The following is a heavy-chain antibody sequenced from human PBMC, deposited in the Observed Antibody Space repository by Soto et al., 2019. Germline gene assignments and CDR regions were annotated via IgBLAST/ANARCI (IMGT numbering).Heavy chain of an antibody. CDR1: GGSFGGYF. CDR2: INHSGGT. J-gene: IGHJ5*01. CDR3: ARGAVPRHYNFWSGYYFADWFDS. D-gene: IGHD3-3*01. Sequence: SETLSLTCAVYGGSFGGYFWIWIRQPPGKGLEWIGEINHSGGTNYNPSLKSRITISLDTSKNQFSLKLSSVTAADTAVYYCARGAVPRHYNFWSGYYFADWFDSWGQGSLVTVSS. V-gene: IGHV4-34*01.